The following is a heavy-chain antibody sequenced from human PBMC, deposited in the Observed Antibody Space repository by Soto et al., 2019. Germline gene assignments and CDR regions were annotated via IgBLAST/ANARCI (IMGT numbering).Heavy chain of an antibody. CDR1: GGSISNYY. J-gene: IGHJ6*02. CDR2: IYHTGIT. CDR3: ARLNGYCISTNCHGYYGMDV. Sequence: SETPSLTRTVSGGSISNYYWSLIRQPPGKGLEWIGDIYHTGITYYNPSLLSRVTISVDTSKNEFSLRLSSVTAADTAVYYCARLNGYCISTNCHGYYGMDVWGQGTTVTVSS. V-gene: IGHV4-59*08. D-gene: IGHD2-2*03.